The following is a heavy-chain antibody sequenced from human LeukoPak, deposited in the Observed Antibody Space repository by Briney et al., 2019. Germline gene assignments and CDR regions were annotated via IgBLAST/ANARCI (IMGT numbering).Heavy chain of an antibody. J-gene: IGHJ4*02. CDR2: INHSGST. V-gene: IGHV4-34*01. D-gene: IGHD6-6*01. CDR3: ARGSAARRAAATGRYYFDY. CDR1: GGSFSGYY. Sequence: SETLSLTCAVYGGSFSGYYWSWIRQPPGKGLEWIGEINHSGSTNYNPSLKSRVTISVDTSKNQFSLKLSSVTAADTAVYYCARGSAARRAAATGRYYFDYWGQGTLVTVSS.